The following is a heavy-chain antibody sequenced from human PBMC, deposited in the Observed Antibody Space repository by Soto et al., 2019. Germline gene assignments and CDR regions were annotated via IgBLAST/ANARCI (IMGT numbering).Heavy chain of an antibody. D-gene: IGHD2-21*02. V-gene: IGHV3-11*01. Sequence: GGSLRLSCAASGFTFSDYYMSWIRQAPGKGLEWVSYISSSGSTIYYADSVKGRFTISRDNAKNSLYLQMNSLRTDDTAVYYCTTFTVVTANDNWGQGALVTVSS. CDR2: ISSSGSTI. CDR1: GFTFSDYY. J-gene: IGHJ4*01. CDR3: TTFTVVTANDN.